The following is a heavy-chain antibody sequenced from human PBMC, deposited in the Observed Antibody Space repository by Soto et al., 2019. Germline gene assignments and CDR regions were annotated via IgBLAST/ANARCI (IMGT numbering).Heavy chain of an antibody. CDR2: IYPGDSDT. CDR3: AKDAAAGIVLLDDLDGTDDY. J-gene: IGHJ4*02. Sequence: GESLKISCKTSGYSFTSYWIGWVRQMPGKGLEWMGIIYPGDSDTRYSPSFKGQVTISADRSISTAYLQWGSLKASDTAMYYCAKDAAAGIVLLDDLDGTDDYWGLGALVTVSS. V-gene: IGHV5-51*01. CDR1: GYSFTSYW. D-gene: IGHD6-13*01.